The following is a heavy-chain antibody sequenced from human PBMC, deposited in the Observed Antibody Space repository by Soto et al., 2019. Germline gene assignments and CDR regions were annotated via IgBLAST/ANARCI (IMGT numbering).Heavy chain of an antibody. D-gene: IGHD6-6*01. J-gene: IGHJ6*02. CDR2: INPNSGGT. CDR3: ARDVSAARPDYYYGMDV. Sequence: ASVKVSCKASGYTFTGYYMHWVRQAPGQGLEWMGWINPNSGGTNYAQKFQGWITMTRDTSISTAYMELSRLRSDDTAVYYCARDVSAARPDYYYGMDVWGQGTTVTVSS. CDR1: GYTFTGYY. V-gene: IGHV1-2*04.